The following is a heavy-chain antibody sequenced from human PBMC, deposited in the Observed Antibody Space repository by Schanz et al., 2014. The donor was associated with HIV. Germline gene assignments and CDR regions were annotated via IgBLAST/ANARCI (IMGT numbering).Heavy chain of an antibody. D-gene: IGHD1-26*01. CDR1: GFTFNKYW. J-gene: IGHJ1*01. CDR2: IKEDGSAT. Sequence: EVRLVESGGGLVQPGRSLRLSCAASGFTFNKYWMNWVRQVPGKGLEWVASIKEDGSATYYVDSVKGRFTISRDNARNSLYLQMDSLRVEDTALYYCAKRGPYTGRYEYFQQWGQGTLVTVSS. V-gene: IGHV3-7*03. CDR3: AKRGPYTGRYEYFQQ.